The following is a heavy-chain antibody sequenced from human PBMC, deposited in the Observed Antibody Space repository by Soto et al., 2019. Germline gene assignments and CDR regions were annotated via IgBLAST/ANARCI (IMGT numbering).Heavy chain of an antibody. D-gene: IGHD3-3*01. V-gene: IGHV3-30-3*01. CDR1: GFTFSSYA. Sequence: QVQLVESGGGVVQPGRSLRLSCAASGFTFSSYAMHWVRQAPGKGLEWVAVISYDGSNKYYADSVKGRFTISRDNSKNTMYLQMNSLRAEYTAVYYCARTPPRYYDFWSGYPEANWYFDLWGSGTLVTVSS. J-gene: IGHJ2*01. CDR2: ISYDGSNK. CDR3: ARTPPRYYDFWSGYPEANWYFDL.